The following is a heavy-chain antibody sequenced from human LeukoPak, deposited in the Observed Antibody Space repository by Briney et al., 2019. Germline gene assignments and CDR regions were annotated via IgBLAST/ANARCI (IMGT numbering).Heavy chain of an antibody. CDR1: GFTFSSNA. D-gene: IGHD2-15*01. J-gene: IGHJ4*02. Sequence: GGSLRLSCAASGFTFSSNAMSWVRQAPGKGLEWVGVISYNGSNKYYADSVKGRFTLSRDNSKNMLFLQMNSLRAEDTAVYYCARGRNTRSLDYWGQGTLVTVSS. CDR3: ARGRNTRSLDY. V-gene: IGHV3-30*04. CDR2: ISYNGSNK.